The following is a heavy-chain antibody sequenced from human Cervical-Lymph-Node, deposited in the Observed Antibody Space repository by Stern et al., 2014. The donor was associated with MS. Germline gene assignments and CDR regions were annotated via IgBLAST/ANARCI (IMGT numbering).Heavy chain of an antibody. Sequence: ESGPTQVKPTQTLTLTCTFSGFSLSTSGVGVGWIRQPPGKALECLPIIYWDGAVRFGPSLGISLTITKDISKNQVVLTLTNRDSVDTGTYDWAPTSRYNWNDLDHWGQGALVTVSS. CDR1: GFSLSTSGVG. CDR2: IYWDGAV. V-gene: IGHV2-5*05. D-gene: IGHD1-20*01. J-gene: IGHJ4*02. CDR3: APTSRYNWNDLDH.